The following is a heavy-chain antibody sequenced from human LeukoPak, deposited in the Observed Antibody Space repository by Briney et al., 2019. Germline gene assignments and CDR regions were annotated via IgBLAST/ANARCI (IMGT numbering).Heavy chain of an antibody. J-gene: IGHJ4*02. CDR2: IYSGGST. D-gene: IGHD4-11*01. V-gene: IGHV3-53*01. CDR3: ARSYSLDY. CDR1: GFTVSSNY. Sequence: GGSLRLSCAASGFTVSSNYMSWVRQAPGKGLEWVSVIYSGGSTYYTDSVEGRFTISRDNSKNTLYLQMNSLRAEDTAVYYCARSYSLDYWGQGTLVTVSS.